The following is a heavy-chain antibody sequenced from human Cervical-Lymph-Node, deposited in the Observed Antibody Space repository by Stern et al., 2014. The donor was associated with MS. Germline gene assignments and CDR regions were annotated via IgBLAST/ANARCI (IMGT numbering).Heavy chain of an antibody. Sequence: QVQLVESGAEVKKPGASVKVSCRASGYTFKTYAMHWVRQAPGQRPEWMGWIHAANGNTAYSQKFQDRVTFNMDTSASTAYMELSSLTSEDTAVYFCARDPVSRRQIVGGDTDFDIWGQGTMVTVSS. CDR3: ARDPVSRRQIVGGDTDFDI. D-gene: IGHD6-6*01. V-gene: IGHV1-3*01. J-gene: IGHJ3*02. CDR2: IHAANGNT. CDR1: GYTFKTYA.